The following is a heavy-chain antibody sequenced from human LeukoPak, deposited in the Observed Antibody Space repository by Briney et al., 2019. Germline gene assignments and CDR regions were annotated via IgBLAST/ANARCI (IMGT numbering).Heavy chain of an antibody. Sequence: GGSLRLSCAASGFTFSSYGMHWVRQAPGRGLEWVAFIRYDGSNKYYADSVKGRFTISRDNSTNTLYLQMNRLRAEDTGVKYRAKEFISPYRPRDYWGQGTLLTVPS. J-gene: IGHJ4*02. CDR1: GFTFSSYG. D-gene: IGHD3-16*02. V-gene: IGHV3-30*02. CDR3: AKEFISPYRPRDY. CDR2: IRYDGSNK.